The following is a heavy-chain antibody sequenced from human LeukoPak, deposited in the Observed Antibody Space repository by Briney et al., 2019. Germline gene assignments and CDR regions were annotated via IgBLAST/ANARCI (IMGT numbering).Heavy chain of an antibody. D-gene: IGHD6-19*01. CDR3: ARQWLVSPLFDY. J-gene: IGHJ4*02. CDR2: INHSGST. V-gene: IGHV4-4*02. CDR1: TDSTTSNW. Sequence: PSETLSLTCAVSTDSTTSNWWSWVRQPPGKGLEWIGEINHSGSTNYNPSLKSRVTISVDTSKNQLSLKLSSMTAADTAVYYCARQWLVSPLFDYWGQGTLVTVSS.